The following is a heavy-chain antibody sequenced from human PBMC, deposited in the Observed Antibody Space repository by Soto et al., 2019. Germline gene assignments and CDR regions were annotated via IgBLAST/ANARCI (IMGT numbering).Heavy chain of an antibody. V-gene: IGHV3-23*01. Sequence: GGSLRLSCAASGFTFSNYAMSWVRQAPGKGLEWVSTLSGSGGTTYYTDSVKGRFTISRDNSKNTLNLQMNGLRAEDTAVYYCARDFMGQVDYWGQGTLVTVSS. CDR2: LSGSGGTT. CDR1: GFTFSNYA. J-gene: IGHJ4*02. D-gene: IGHD1-26*01. CDR3: ARDFMGQVDY.